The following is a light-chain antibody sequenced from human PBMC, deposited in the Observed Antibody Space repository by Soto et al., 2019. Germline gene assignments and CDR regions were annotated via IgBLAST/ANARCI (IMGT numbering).Light chain of an antibody. Sequence: QSALTQSASVSGSLGQSITISCSGSGSDVGNYNLVSWYQQQPGKAPKLIIYEVNKAPSGVSNRFSGSKSGNTASLTISGLQPDDESHYYCCSYAGSSIWVFGGGTKLTVL. J-gene: IGLJ3*02. CDR2: EVN. V-gene: IGLV2-23*02. CDR1: GSDVGNYNL. CDR3: CSYAGSSIWV.